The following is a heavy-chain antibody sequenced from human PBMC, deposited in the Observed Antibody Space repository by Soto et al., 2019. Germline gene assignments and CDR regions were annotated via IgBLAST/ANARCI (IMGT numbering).Heavy chain of an antibody. CDR2: IPQDGVDG. J-gene: IGHJ6*02. CDR3: ARDHLILPAHDFFYGSDV. V-gene: IGHV3-7*03. D-gene: IGHD2-21*02. Sequence: DVKLVESGGGLVQPGDSLRLSCEVSGFTISRYSMSWFRQSPGKGLEWVAKIPQDGVDGHYADSVKGLFTISRDNVKNSLYLQLNNLRSEDTAVYYCARDHLILPAHDFFYGSDVWGRGATVTFPS. CDR1: GFTISRYS.